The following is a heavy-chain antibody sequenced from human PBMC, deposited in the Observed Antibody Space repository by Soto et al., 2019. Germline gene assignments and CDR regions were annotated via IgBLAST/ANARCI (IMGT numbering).Heavy chain of an antibody. J-gene: IGHJ4*02. CDR3: ARAPHHDYGDPSAFDY. CDR1: SGSISSSNW. D-gene: IGHD4-17*01. CDR2: IYHSGST. V-gene: IGHV4-4*02. Sequence: QVQLQESGPGLVKPSETLSLTCAVSSGSISSSNWWSWVRQPPGKGLEWIGEIYHSGSTNYNPSLKSRVTISVDKSKNQFSLKLSSVTAADTAVYYCARAPHHDYGDPSAFDYWGQGTLVTVSS.